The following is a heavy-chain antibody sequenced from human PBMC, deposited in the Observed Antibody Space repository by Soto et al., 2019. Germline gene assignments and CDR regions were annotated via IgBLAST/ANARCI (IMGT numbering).Heavy chain of an antibody. CDR3: ARDPTATMVTPLTGNLDY. J-gene: IGHJ4*02. D-gene: IGHD5-12*01. CDR2: ISYDGSNK. V-gene: IGHV3-30-3*01. CDR1: GFTFSSYA. Sequence: QVQLVESGGGVVQPGRSLRLSCAASGFTFSSYAMHWVRQAPGKGLEWVAVISYDGSNKEYADSVKGRFTVSRDNSKNTLYLQMNSLRAEDTAVYYGARDPTATMVTPLTGNLDYWGQGTLVTVSS.